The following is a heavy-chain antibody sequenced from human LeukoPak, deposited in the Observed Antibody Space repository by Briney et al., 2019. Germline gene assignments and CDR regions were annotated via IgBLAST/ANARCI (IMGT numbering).Heavy chain of an antibody. CDR2: IYPGDSDT. D-gene: IGHD4-17*01. Sequence: GESLKISCTGSGYTFTNYWIAWVRHMPGKGLEWMGAIYPGDSDTRYTPSFQGQVTISADKSSSTAYLQWSSLKASDTAMYYCARLGGVDYWGQGTLVTVSS. CDR3: ARLGGVDY. CDR1: GYTFTNYW. J-gene: IGHJ4*02. V-gene: IGHV5-51*01.